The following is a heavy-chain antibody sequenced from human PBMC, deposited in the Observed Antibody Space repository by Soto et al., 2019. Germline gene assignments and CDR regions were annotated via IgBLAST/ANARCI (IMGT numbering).Heavy chain of an antibody. CDR1: GFSLSTSGVG. Sequence: QITLKESGPTLVKPTQTLTLTCTFSGFSLSTSGVGVGWVRQPPGKALEWLVFIYWDDDKRYSPSLRSRLTITKDTAKNQVVLTMTNVDPVDTATYCCAHRRIGVSQWNYGDFDYWGQGTLVTVSS. D-gene: IGHD6-19*01. CDR3: AHRRIGVSQWNYGDFDY. V-gene: IGHV2-5*02. J-gene: IGHJ4*02. CDR2: IYWDDDK.